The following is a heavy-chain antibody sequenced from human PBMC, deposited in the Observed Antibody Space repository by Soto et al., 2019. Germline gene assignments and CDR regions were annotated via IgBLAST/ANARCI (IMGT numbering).Heavy chain of an antibody. CDR1: NGSISSRSSY. CDR2: IYYIGNT. CDR3: GGQDYRAKGYYLEN. J-gene: IGHJ4*02. D-gene: IGHD4-17*01. V-gene: IGHV4-39*01. Sequence: QLQLQESGSGLVKPSETLSLTCIVSNGSISSRSSYWGWIRQTPGKGLEWIGSIYYIGNTYYNPCLKSRFTISLNTSKTQFSLKMNSVTAADTALYFCGGQDYRAKGYYLENWGQGALVTVSS.